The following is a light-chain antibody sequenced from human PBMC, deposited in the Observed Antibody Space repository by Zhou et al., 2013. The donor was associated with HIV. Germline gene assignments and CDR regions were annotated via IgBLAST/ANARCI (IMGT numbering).Light chain of an antibody. CDR2: GAS. CDR3: QQYGSSPWT. V-gene: IGKV3-20*01. CDR1: QSVSDSY. J-gene: IGKJ1*01. Sequence: EIVLTQSPGTLSLSPGERATLSCRASQSVSDSYLNWYQQKPGQAPRLLIFGASNRATGVPDRFSGSGSGTLFTLTIRRLEPEDFAVYYCQQYGSSPWTFGQGTKVDIK.